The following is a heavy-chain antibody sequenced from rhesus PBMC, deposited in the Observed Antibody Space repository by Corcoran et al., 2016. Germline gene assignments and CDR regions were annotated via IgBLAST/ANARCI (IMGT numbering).Heavy chain of an antibody. CDR1: GGSISDSYR. Sequence: VQLQESGPGVVKPSETLSLTCAVSGGSISDSYRWNWLRHPPGKGLEWIGDVFGTSANTHENPSLKSRVTISKDTSKNQFSLKLNSVTAADTALYYGARATTAAAHFGYWGQGVLVTVSS. CDR2: VFGTSANT. J-gene: IGHJ4*01. CDR3: ARATTAAAHFGY. V-gene: IGHV4S10*01. D-gene: IGHD4-29*01.